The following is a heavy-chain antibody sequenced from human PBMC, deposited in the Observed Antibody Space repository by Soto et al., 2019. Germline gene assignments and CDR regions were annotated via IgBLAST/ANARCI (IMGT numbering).Heavy chain of an antibody. CDR1: GFTFTSSA. J-gene: IGHJ5*02. CDR2: IVVGSGNT. D-gene: IGHD6-13*01. Sequence: ASVKVSCKASGFTFTSSAMQWVRQARGQRLEWIGWIVVGSGNTNYAQKFQERVTITRDMSTSTAYMELSSLRSEDTAVYYCAAGVAAAANWFDPWGQGTLVTVSS. V-gene: IGHV1-58*02. CDR3: AAGVAAAANWFDP.